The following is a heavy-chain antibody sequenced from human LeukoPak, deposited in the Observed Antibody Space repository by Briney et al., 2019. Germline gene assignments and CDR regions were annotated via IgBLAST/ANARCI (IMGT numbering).Heavy chain of an antibody. CDR1: GGSISSYY. CDR2: IYTTVSI. J-gene: IGHJ4*02. Sequence: SETLSLTCTVSGGSISSYYWSWIRQPPGKGLEWIGRIYTTVSIDYNPSLRSRVTLSVDTSKNQFSLKLSSVTAADTAVYYCARGPPPDFDYWGQGTLVTVSS. V-gene: IGHV4-4*07. CDR3: ARGPPPDFDY.